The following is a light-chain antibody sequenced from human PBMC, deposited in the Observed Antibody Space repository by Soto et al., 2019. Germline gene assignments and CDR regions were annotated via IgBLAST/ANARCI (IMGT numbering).Light chain of an antibody. J-gene: IGLJ2*01. V-gene: IGLV1-40*01. CDR3: QSYDSSLTNAV. Sequence: QSVLTQPPSVSGAPGQTITISCTGSSSNIGAGYDVHWYQQLPGRAPKLLIYGNNNRPSGVPDRFSGSKSGTSVSLAITGLRGEDGADYHCQSYDSSLTNAVFGGGTKLTVL. CDR2: GNN. CDR1: SSNIGAGYD.